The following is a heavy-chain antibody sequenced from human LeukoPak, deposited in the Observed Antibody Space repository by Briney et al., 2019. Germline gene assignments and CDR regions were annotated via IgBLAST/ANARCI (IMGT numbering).Heavy chain of an antibody. Sequence: GGSLRLSCAASGFTFSSYWMSWVRQAPGKGLEWVANIKQDGSEKYYVDSVKGRFTISRDNAKNSLYLQMNSLRAEDTAVYYCAKMYYYDSSGYPVYWSQGTLVTVSS. V-gene: IGHV3-7*01. D-gene: IGHD3-22*01. J-gene: IGHJ4*02. CDR3: AKMYYYDSSGYPVY. CDR2: IKQDGSEK. CDR1: GFTFSSYW.